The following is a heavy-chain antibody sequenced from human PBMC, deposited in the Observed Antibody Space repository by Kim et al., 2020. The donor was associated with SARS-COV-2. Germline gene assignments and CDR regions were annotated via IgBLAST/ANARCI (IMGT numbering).Heavy chain of an antibody. CDR1: GYSFTSYW. Sequence: GESLKISCKASGYSFTSYWIGWARQMPGKGLEWMGIIYPSDADTRYSPSFRGQVTISADRSISTAYLQWNSLEASDTAMYYCARHGVASRTADYWGQGTLVTVSS. V-gene: IGHV5-51*01. CDR2: IYPSDADT. J-gene: IGHJ4*02. D-gene: IGHD3-3*01. CDR3: ARHGVASRTADY.